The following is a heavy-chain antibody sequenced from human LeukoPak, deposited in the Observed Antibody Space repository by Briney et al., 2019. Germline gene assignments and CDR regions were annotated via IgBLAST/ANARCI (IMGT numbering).Heavy chain of an antibody. Sequence: SETLSLTCAVYGGSFSGYYWSWIRQPPGKGLEWIGEINHSGSTNYNPSLKSRVTISVDTSKNQFSLKLSSVTAADTAVYYCARTEYDFWSGYYGDNWFDPWGQGTLVTVSS. CDR2: INHSGST. CDR1: GGSFSGYY. V-gene: IGHV4-34*01. J-gene: IGHJ5*02. D-gene: IGHD3-3*01. CDR3: ARTEYDFWSGYYGDNWFDP.